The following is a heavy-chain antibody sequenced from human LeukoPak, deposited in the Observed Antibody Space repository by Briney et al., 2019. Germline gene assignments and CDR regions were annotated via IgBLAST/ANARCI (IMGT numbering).Heavy chain of an antibody. Sequence: SETLSLTCTVSGGFISSYYWSWIRQPPGKGLEWVGYIYYSGSTNYNPSLKSRVTISVDTSKNQFSLKLSSVTAADTAVYYCAIVRYYYGSGSYDFDYWAQGTLVTVSS. CDR3: AIVRYYYGSGSYDFDY. J-gene: IGHJ4*01. V-gene: IGHV4-59*01. D-gene: IGHD3-10*01. CDR2: IYYSGST. CDR1: GGFISSYY.